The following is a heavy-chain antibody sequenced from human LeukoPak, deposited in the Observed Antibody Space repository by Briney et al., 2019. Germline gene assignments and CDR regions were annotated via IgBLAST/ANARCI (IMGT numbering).Heavy chain of an antibody. CDR1: GFTFSSYA. V-gene: IGHV3-23*01. D-gene: IGHD3-22*01. CDR3: AKDLRMYYDSSGATYYYYGMDV. J-gene: IGHJ6*02. CDR2: ISGSGGST. Sequence: SGGSLRLSCAASGFTFSSYAMSWVRQAPGKGLEWVSAISGSGGSTYYADSVKGRFTISRDNSKNTLYLQMNSLRAEDTAVYYCAKDLRMYYDSSGATYYYYGMDVWGQGTTVTVSS.